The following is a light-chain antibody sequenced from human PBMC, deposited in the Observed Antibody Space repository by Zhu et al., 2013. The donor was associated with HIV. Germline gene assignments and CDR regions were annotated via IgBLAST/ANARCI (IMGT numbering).Light chain of an antibody. J-gene: IGKJ5*01. CDR1: QSISSN. CDR2: GAS. Sequence: EIVMTQSPATLSVSPGERATLSCRASQSISSNLAWYQQKPGQTPRLLIYGASTRATDIPARFSGSGSGTEFTLTISSLQSEDFAIYYCLHYNNWPFTFGQGTRLE. CDR3: LHYNNWPFT. V-gene: IGKV3-15*01.